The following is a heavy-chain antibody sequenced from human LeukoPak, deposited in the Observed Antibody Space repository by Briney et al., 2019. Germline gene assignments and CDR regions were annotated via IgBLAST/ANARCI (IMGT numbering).Heavy chain of an antibody. CDR1: GFTFSSYG. Sequence: GRSLRLSCAASGFTFSSYGMHWVRQAPGKGLEWVALIWYDGNNKYYADSVKGRFTISRDISKNTPYLQMNSLRAEDTAVYYCARDVVATIGYFDYWGQGTLVTVSS. D-gene: IGHD5-12*01. J-gene: IGHJ4*02. CDR2: IWYDGNNK. CDR3: ARDVVATIGYFDY. V-gene: IGHV3-33*08.